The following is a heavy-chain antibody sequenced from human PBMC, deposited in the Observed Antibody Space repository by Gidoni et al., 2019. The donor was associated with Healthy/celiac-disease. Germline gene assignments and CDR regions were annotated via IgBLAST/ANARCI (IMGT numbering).Heavy chain of an antibody. Sequence: EVPLVESGGGLIQPGGSLRLSCAASGFTLSSNYMSWVRQGPGKGLEWVSVIYSGGSTYYADSGKGRFTISRDNSKNTLYLQMNSLRAEDTAVYYCAREAYCSGGSCYSDYWGQGTLVTVSS. CDR1: GFTLSSNY. CDR2: IYSGGST. V-gene: IGHV3-53*01. J-gene: IGHJ4*02. CDR3: AREAYCSGGSCYSDY. D-gene: IGHD2-15*01.